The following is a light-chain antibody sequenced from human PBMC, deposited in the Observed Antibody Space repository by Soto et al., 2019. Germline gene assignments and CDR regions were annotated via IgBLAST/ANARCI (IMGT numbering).Light chain of an antibody. CDR3: QSYDSSLSAYV. J-gene: IGLJ1*01. CDR2: GNS. CDR1: SSNIGAGYD. V-gene: IGLV1-40*01. Sequence: QSVLTQPPSVSGAPGQRVTISCTGSSSNIGAGYDLHWYQQLPGTAPKLLIYGNSNRPSGVPDRFSGSKSGTSASLAITGLQAEDEADYYCQSYDSSLSAYVFGTGTKATVL.